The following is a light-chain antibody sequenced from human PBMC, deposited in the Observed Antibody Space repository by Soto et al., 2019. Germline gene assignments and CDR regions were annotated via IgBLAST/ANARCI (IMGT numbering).Light chain of an antibody. Sequence: QSVLTQPPSASGTPGQRVTISCSGSNSNIGSNPVHWYQQFPGTAPKVLIYSNYQRPSGVPDRFSGSKSGTSASLAISGLQSEDEADYYCAAWDDRLSDRLFGGGTKVTVL. V-gene: IGLV1-44*01. CDR3: AAWDDRLSDRL. CDR1: NSNIGSNP. CDR2: SNY. J-gene: IGLJ2*01.